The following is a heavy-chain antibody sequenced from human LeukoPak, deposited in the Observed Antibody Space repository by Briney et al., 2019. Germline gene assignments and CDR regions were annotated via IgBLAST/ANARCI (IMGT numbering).Heavy chain of an antibody. CDR3: AKAPDVYRFDY. J-gene: IGHJ4*02. V-gene: IGHV3-23*01. CDR2: ISGSGGST. Sequence: GGSLRLSCATSQFNFNKFGMSWVRQAPGKGLEWVSAISGSGGSTYYADSVKGRFTISRDNSKDTLYLQMNSLRAEDTAVYYCAKAPDVYRFDYWGQGTLVTVSS. CDR1: QFNFNKFG. D-gene: IGHD2-2*02.